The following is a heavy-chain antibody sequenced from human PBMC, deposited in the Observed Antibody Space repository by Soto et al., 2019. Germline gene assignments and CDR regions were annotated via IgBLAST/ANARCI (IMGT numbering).Heavy chain of an antibody. CDR3: ARGRRSGGNCYLY. V-gene: IGHV1-8*01. CDR1: GYSFTSYD. CDR2: MNPNSGNT. J-gene: IGHJ4*02. Sequence: QVQLAQSGAEVKKPGASVKVSCKASGYSFTSYDINWVRQATGQGLEWMGWMNPNSGNTGYAQKFQGRVTMTRNSSISTAYMELTSLRSDDTAVYYCARGRRSGGNCYLYWGQGTLVTVSS. D-gene: IGHD2-15*01.